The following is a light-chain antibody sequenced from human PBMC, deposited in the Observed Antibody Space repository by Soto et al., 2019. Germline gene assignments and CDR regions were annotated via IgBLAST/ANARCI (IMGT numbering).Light chain of an antibody. CDR2: GAS. J-gene: IGKJ1*01. CDR1: QSVSSN. CDR3: QQYNNWPRT. V-gene: IGKV3-15*01. Sequence: EIVLTQSPATLSLSPGERATLSCRASQSVSSNLAWYQQKPGQAPKLLIIGASTRATGIPARFSGSGSGTEFTLTINSLQSEDFAFYYCQQYNNWPRTFGQGTKVEIK.